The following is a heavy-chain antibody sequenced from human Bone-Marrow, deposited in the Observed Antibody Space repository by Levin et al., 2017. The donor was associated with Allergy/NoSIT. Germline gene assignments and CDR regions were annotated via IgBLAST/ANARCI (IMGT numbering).Heavy chain of an antibody. J-gene: IGHJ3*02. CDR1: GFSLSTSGVG. V-gene: IGHV2-5*01. Sequence: SGPTLVKPTQTLTLTCTFSGFSLSTSGVGVGWIRQPPGKAPEWFALIYWNDDKRYSRSLKSRLTITKDTSKNQVVLTMTNMDPVDTGTYYCAHRSSSGYPNAFDSWGQGTMVTVSS. D-gene: IGHD3-22*01. CDR3: AHRSSSGYPNAFDS. CDR2: IYWNDDK.